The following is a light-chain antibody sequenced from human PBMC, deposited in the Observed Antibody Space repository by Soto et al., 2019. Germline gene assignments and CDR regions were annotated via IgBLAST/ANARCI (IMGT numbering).Light chain of an antibody. V-gene: IGLV2-14*01. CDR2: DVS. CDR1: SGDIGDYNY. J-gene: IGLJ1*01. Sequence: QSVLTQPASVSGSPGQSITISCVGTSGDIGDYNYVSWYQQHPGKVHKVIIYDVSNRPSGVSYRFSGTKSGNTASLTVSGFQAEDEADYYCCSYTRSGTLIFGTGTKVTVL. CDR3: CSYTRSGTLI.